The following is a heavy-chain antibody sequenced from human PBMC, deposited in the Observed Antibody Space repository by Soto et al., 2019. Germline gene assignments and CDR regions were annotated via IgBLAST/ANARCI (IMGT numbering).Heavy chain of an antibody. V-gene: IGHV3-23*01. Sequence: PGGSLRLSSAASGFTFSSYAISWVRQAPGKGLEWVSAISGSGGSTYYADSVKGRFTISRDNSKNTLSLQMNSLRAEDTAVYYCAKEAGVDSSSHPLDPWGQGTLVTVSS. CDR2: ISGSGGST. D-gene: IGHD6-13*01. CDR3: AKEAGVDSSSHPLDP. J-gene: IGHJ5*02. CDR1: GFTFSSYA.